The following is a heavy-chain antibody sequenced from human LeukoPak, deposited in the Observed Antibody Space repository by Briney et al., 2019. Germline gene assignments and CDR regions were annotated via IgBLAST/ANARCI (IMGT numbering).Heavy chain of an antibody. CDR2: IYHSGST. CDR1: GGSISSSNW. Sequence: SGTLSLTCAVSGGSISSSNWWSWVRQPPGKGLEWIGEIYHSGSTNYNPSLKSRVTISVDKSKNQFSLKLSSVTAADTVVYYCARGYCSGGSCYSSWFDPWGQGTLVTVSS. D-gene: IGHD2-15*01. J-gene: IGHJ5*02. CDR3: ARGYCSGGSCYSSWFDP. V-gene: IGHV4-4*02.